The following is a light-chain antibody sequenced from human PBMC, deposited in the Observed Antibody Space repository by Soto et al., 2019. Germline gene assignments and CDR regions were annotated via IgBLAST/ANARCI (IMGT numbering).Light chain of an antibody. CDR1: QSVSSS. CDR3: QQSNNWPPLT. J-gene: IGKJ4*01. CDR2: DAS. Sequence: EIVMTQSPATLSVSPGDRATLSCRASQSVSSSLAWYQQIPGQAPRLLIYDASTRATGIPARFGGSGSGTEFTLTISSPQSEDFAVYYCQQSNNWPPLTFGGGTKVELK. V-gene: IGKV3-15*01.